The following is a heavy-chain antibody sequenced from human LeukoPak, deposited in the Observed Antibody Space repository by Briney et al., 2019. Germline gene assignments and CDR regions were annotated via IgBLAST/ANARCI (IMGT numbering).Heavy chain of an antibody. V-gene: IGHV3-23*01. D-gene: IGHD6-25*01. CDR3: AKEDHRSSDPPWFDP. J-gene: IGHJ5*02. CDR1: GFTFSSYA. Sequence: GGSLRLSCAASGFTFSSYAMSWVRQAPGKGLEWVSAISGSGGSTYYADSVRGRFTISRDNSKNTLYLQMNSLRAEDTAIYYCAKEDHRSSDPPWFDPWGQGTLVTVSS. CDR2: ISGSGGST.